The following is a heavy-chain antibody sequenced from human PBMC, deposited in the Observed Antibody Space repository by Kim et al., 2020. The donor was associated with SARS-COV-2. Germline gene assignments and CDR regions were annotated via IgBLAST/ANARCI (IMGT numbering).Heavy chain of an antibody. CDR2: IYYTGDS. CDR1: GGSISRFY. J-gene: IGHJ4*02. D-gene: IGHD4-4*01. CDR3: ARLGGEYSNYGYFDY. Sequence: SETLSLTCTVSGGSISRFYWSWIRQPPGRGLEWIGDIYYTGDSNYNPSLKSRVTMSVDTSKNHFSLKLSAVTAADAAVYYCARLGGEYSNYGYFDYWGRG. V-gene: IGHV4-59*08.